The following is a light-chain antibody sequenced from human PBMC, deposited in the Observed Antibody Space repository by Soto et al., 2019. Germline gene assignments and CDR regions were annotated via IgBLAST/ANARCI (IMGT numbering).Light chain of an antibody. J-gene: IGLJ1*01. CDR2: TNS. CDR1: SSNIGSNT. CDR3: AAWDDSLNGLV. Sequence: QSVLTQPPLASGTPGQRVTISCSGSSSNIGSNTVKWYQHLPGTAPKLLIYTNSQRPSGVPDRFSGSKSGTSASLAISGLQSEDEADYYCAAWDDSLNGLVFGTGTKVTVL. V-gene: IGLV1-44*01.